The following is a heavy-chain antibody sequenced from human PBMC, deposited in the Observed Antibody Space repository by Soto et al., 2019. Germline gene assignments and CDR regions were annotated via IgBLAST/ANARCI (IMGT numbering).Heavy chain of an antibody. Sequence: EASVKVSCKASGYIFTDYYIHWVRQAPGQGLEWMGWLNPKTGVTDYAQGFQGRVTMTRDSSTTTAYMELSSLRSDDTAVYFCARVRAYLYMDVWGQGTTVTVSS. J-gene: IGHJ6*02. CDR3: ARVRAYLYMDV. CDR1: GYIFTDYY. V-gene: IGHV1-2*02. CDR2: LNPKTGVT.